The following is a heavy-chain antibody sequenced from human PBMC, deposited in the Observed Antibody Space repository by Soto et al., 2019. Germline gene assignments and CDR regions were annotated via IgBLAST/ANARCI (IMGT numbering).Heavy chain of an antibody. CDR1: GLTFSSYG. CDR2: ISYDGRNK. D-gene: IGHD3-10*01. V-gene: IGHV3-30*03. CDR3: ATLPEGRYAFDI. Sequence: LRLSCAPSGLTFSSYGMHRVRQAPVKWLQWVAVISYDGRNKYYADSVKGRFTISRDNSKNTLYLQMNRVRAEDTAVYYCATLPEGRYAFDICGQGTMVTVSS. J-gene: IGHJ3*02.